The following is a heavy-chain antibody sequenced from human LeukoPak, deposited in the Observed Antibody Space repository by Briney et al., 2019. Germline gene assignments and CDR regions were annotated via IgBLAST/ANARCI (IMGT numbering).Heavy chain of an antibody. CDR2: ISYDGNNK. V-gene: IGHV3-30*04. D-gene: IGHD2-2*01. Sequence: GGSLRLSCAASGFTVSTYAMHWVRQAPGKGLEWVAVISYDGNNKYYADSVKGRFTISRDNSKNTLYLQMNSLRAEDTAVYYCARQYCSSTSCHHYYYYYMDVWGKGTTVTVSS. J-gene: IGHJ6*03. CDR3: ARQYCSSTSCHHYYYYYMDV. CDR1: GFTVSTYA.